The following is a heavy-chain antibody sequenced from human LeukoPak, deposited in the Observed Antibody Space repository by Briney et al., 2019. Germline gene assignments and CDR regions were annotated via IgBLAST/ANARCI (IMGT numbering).Heavy chain of an antibody. CDR1: GYTFTSYA. D-gene: IGHD3-3*01. V-gene: IGHV7-4-1*02. CDR3: TLTYYDFWSGYYTGNLGYYGMDV. Sequence: ASVKVSCKVSGYTFTSYAMNWVRQAPGQGLEWMGWINTNTGNPTYAQGFTGRFVFSLDTSVSTAYLQISSLKAEDTAVYYCTLTYYDFWSGYYTGNLGYYGMDVWGQGTTVTVSS. J-gene: IGHJ6*02. CDR2: INTNTGNP.